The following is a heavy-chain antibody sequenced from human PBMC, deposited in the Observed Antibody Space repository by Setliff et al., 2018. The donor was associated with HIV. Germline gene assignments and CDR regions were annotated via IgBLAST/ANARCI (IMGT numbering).Heavy chain of an antibody. V-gene: IGHV4-34*01. D-gene: IGHD2-2*02. CDR1: GGSISSYY. J-gene: IGHJ4*02. Sequence: SSETLSLTCTVSGGSISSYYWSWIRQSPEMGLEWIAEISHTGSTKYNPSLGSRVTISLATSKNQFSLSLRSLSAADTAVYYCARDKRYRFPFDSWGQGTLVTVSS. CDR2: ISHTGST. CDR3: ARDKRYRFPFDS.